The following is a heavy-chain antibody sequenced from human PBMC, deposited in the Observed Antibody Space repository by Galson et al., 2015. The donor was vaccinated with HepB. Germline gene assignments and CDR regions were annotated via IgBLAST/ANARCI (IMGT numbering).Heavy chain of an antibody. Sequence: SVKVSCKASGYTFTSYAMNWVRQAPGQGLEWMGWINTNTGNPTYAQGFTGRFVFSLDTSVSTAYLQISSLKAEDTAVHYCARSLRFLGYYYMDVWGKGTTVTVSS. CDR2: INTNTGNP. J-gene: IGHJ6*03. D-gene: IGHD3-3*01. CDR3: ARSLRFLGYYYMDV. CDR1: GYTFTSYA. V-gene: IGHV7-4-1*02.